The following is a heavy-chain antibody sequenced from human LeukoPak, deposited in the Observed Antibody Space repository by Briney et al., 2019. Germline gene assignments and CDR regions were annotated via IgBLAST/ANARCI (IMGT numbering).Heavy chain of an antibody. Sequence: SETLSLTCAVYGGSFSGYYWSWIRQPPGKGLEWIGEINHSGSTNYNPSLKSRVTISVDTSKNQFSLKLSPVTAADTAVYYCARLATYYYDSSTDAFDIWGQGTMVTVSS. CDR2: INHSGST. V-gene: IGHV4-34*01. D-gene: IGHD3-22*01. J-gene: IGHJ3*02. CDR1: GGSFSGYY. CDR3: ARLATYYYDSSTDAFDI.